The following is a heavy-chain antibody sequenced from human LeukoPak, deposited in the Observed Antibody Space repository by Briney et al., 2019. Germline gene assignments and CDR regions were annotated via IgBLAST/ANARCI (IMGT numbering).Heavy chain of an antibody. CDR2: INPNSGGT. D-gene: IGHD3-3*01. V-gene: IGHV1-2*02. CDR3: ARIFGYYYYGMDV. Sequence: ASVKVSCKAAGYTFTSYYMHWVRQAPGQGLEWMGWINPNSGGTNYAQKFQGRVTMTRDTSISTAYMELSRLRSDDTAVYYCARIFGYYYYGMDVWGQGTTVTVSS. CDR1: GYTFTSYY. J-gene: IGHJ6*02.